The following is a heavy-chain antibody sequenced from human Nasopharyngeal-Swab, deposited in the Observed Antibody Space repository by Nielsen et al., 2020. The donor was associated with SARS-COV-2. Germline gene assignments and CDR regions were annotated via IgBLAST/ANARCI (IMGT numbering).Heavy chain of an antibody. Sequence: RQAPGKGLKWIGYIYYSGSTNYNPSLKSRVTISVDTSKNQFSLKLSSVTAADTAVYYCARVDYYYYGMDVWGQGTTVTVSS. CDR3: ARVDYYYYGMDV. CDR2: IYYSGST. J-gene: IGHJ6*02. V-gene: IGHV4-59*01.